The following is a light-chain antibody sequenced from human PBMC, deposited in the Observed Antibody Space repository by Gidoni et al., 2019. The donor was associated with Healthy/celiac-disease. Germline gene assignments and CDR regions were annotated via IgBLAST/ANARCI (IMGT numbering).Light chain of an antibody. CDR3: RAWDSSTVV. Sequence: SSELTQPPSVSVSPGQTASITCSGARLGDKYACWYPQKPGQSPVLFIYQDSKPPSGTPVRFSGSNSGDTAALSMSGTQAMDEADYYGRAWDSSTVVFGGGTKLTVL. CDR2: QDS. J-gene: IGLJ2*01. CDR1: RLGDKY. V-gene: IGLV3-1*01.